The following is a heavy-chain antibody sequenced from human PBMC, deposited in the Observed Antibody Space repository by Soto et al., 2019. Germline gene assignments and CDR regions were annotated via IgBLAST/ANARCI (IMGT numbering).Heavy chain of an antibody. CDR2: INAANGDT. CDR1: GYTFTSYG. Sequence: ASVKVSCEASGYTFTSYGIHWVRQAPGQRLEWMGWINAANGDTKYSPKFQGRVTITRDTSASTDYMELSSLRSEDTAVYYCVRRHVSATGIDWFDPWGQGTTVTVXS. J-gene: IGHJ5*02. V-gene: IGHV1-3*01. CDR3: VRRHVSATGIDWFDP. D-gene: IGHD6-13*01.